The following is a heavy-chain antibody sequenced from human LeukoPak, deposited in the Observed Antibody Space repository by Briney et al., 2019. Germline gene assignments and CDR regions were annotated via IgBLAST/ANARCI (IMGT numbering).Heavy chain of an antibody. J-gene: IGHJ4*02. CDR3: ARARLHHTYGSGTSFDY. D-gene: IGHD3-10*01. V-gene: IGHV4-34*01. CDR2: INHSGST. Sequence: PSETLSLTCAVYGGSFSGYYWSWIRQPPGKGLEWIGEINHSGSTNYNPSLKSRVTISVDTSKNQFSLQLNSVTPEDTAVYYCARARLHHTYGSGTSFDYWGQGILVTVSS. CDR1: GGSFSGYY.